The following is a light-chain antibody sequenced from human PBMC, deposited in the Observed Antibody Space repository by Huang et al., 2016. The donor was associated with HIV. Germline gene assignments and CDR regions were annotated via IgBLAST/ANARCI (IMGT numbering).Light chain of an antibody. V-gene: IGKV3-11*01. Sequence: EIVLTQSPATLSLSPGKRATLSCRASQSVRTYLAWYQQKPGQAPRLLIYDASNRATGIPARFSGSGSGTDFTLTISNLQSEDFAVYYCQQRSAWPLTFGGGTKVEI. CDR2: DAS. CDR3: QQRSAWPLT. J-gene: IGKJ4*01. CDR1: QSVRTY.